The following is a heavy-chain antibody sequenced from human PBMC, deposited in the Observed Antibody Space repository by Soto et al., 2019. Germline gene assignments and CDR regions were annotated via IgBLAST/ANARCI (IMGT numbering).Heavy chain of an antibody. CDR2: ISGTGDNT. J-gene: IGHJ5*02. CDR1: GLTFSRFA. CDR3: AKHPFGVIIINWFDP. V-gene: IGHV3-23*01. Sequence: GSLRLSCAASGLTFSRFAMSWVRQAPGKGLEWLSAISGTGDNTYYAESVKGRFSISRDNSKSTLYLQLNSLRVDDTAVYYCAKHPFGVIIINWFDPWGQGTLVTVSS. D-gene: IGHD3-3*01.